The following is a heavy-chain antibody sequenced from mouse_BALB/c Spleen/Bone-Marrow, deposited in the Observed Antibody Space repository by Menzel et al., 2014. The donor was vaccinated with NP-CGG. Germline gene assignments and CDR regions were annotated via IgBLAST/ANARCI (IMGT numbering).Heavy chain of an antibody. Sequence: VQLVESGPSLVQPSQSLSITCTVSGFSLTSYGVHWVRQSPGKGLEWLGVIWGGGSTNYNAAFMSRLSITKDNSKSQVFLKMNSLKADDTAIYYCARSGGYDGWFAYWGQGTLVTVSA. J-gene: IGHJ3*01. CDR2: IWGGGST. CDR1: GFSLTSYG. CDR3: ARSGGYDGWFAY. D-gene: IGHD2-14*01. V-gene: IGHV2-5-1*01.